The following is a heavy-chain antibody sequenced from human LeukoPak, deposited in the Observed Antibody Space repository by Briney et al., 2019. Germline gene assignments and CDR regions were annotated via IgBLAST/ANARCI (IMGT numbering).Heavy chain of an antibody. D-gene: IGHD5-24*01. Sequence: SETLSLTCTVSGGSISSYYWSWIRQPAGKGLEWIGRIYTSGSTNYNPSLKSRATMSVDTSKNQFSLKLSSVTAADTAVYYCARDPGGWEMATTFDYWGQGTLVTVSS. V-gene: IGHV4-4*07. CDR1: GGSISSYY. J-gene: IGHJ4*02. CDR2: IYTSGST. CDR3: ARDPGGWEMATTFDY.